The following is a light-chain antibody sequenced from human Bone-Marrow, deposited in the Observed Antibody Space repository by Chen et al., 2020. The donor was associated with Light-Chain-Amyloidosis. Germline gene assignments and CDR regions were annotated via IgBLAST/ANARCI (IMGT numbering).Light chain of an antibody. CDR3: QQGDSTPQT. CDR1: QGDMTY. J-gene: IGKJ1*01. CDR2: SAS. Sequence: DIQMTQSPSSLSASVGYRITITYRASQGDMTYLNWYQQKPGKAPELLISSASSLQSGVPSRFSASGSGTEFTLNNSSLQPEDFALYYCQQGDSTPQTFGQGTRVEV. V-gene: IGKV1-39*01.